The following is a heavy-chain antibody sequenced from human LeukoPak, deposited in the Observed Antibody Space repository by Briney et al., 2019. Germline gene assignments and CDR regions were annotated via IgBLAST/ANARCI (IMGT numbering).Heavy chain of an antibody. CDR3: ARDRGAYYYGTGY. CDR2: IYSGGDT. J-gene: IGHJ4*02. D-gene: IGHD3-10*01. CDR1: GFTVSGNY. Sequence: GGSLRLSCAASGFTVSGNYMNWVRQAPGKGLEWVSVIYSGGDTYYADSVKGRFTISRDNSKNTPYLQMNSLRVEDTAVYYCARDRGAYYYGTGYWGQGILVTVSS. V-gene: IGHV3-66*01.